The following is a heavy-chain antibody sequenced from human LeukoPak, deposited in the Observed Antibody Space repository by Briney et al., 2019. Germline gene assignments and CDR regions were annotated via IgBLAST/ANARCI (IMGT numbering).Heavy chain of an antibody. V-gene: IGHV3-48*04. CDR2: ISSSSSTI. Sequence: PGGSLRLSCATSGFTVSSNYMSWVRQAPGKGLEWVSYISSSSSTIYYADSVKGRFTISRDNAKNSLYLQMNSPRAEDTAVYYCARDLLGLLDYWGQGTLVTVSS. D-gene: IGHD2-15*01. CDR3: ARDLLGLLDY. J-gene: IGHJ4*02. CDR1: GFTVSSNY.